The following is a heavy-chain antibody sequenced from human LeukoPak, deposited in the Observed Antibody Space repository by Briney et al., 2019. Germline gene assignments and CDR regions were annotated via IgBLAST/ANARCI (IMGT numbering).Heavy chain of an antibody. CDR2: ISSSSSYI. CDR1: GFTFSSYA. D-gene: IGHD3-9*01. J-gene: IGHJ4*02. Sequence: GGSLRLSCAASGFTFSSYAMSWVRQAPGKGLEWVSSISSSSSYIYYADSVKGRFTISRDNAKNSLYLQMNSLRAEDTAVYYCARDRGYYDILTGYDYWGQGTLVTVSS. V-gene: IGHV3-21*01. CDR3: ARDRGYYDILTGYDY.